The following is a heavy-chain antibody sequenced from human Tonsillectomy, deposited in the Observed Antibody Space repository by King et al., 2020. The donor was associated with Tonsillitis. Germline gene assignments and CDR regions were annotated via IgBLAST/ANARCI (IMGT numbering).Heavy chain of an antibody. D-gene: IGHD4-11*01. CDR1: GYSFTSYW. CDR2: IHPGDSIT. CDR3: ALGNYGWFDP. V-gene: IGHV5-51*03. J-gene: IGHJ5*02. Sequence: QLVQSGAEVKKPGESLKISCKGSGYSFTSYWIGWGRQMPGKGLEWMGIIHPGDSITTYSPSSQGQVTIPDDKSTSTAYLQWISLKASDTAMYYCALGNYGWFDPWGQGTLVTVSS.